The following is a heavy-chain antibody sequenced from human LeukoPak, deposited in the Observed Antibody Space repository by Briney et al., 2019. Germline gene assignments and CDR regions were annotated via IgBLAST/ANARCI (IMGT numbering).Heavy chain of an antibody. CDR2: TYYSGST. V-gene: IGHV4-39*01. CDR3: ARLALGYCSSSSCSQAPTYYYNYMDV. Sequence: KTSETLSLTCTVSGGSISSSRYYWGWIRQPPGKGLEWIGSTYYSGSTYYNPSLKSRVTISVDTSKNQFSLNLSSVTAADTAVYYCARLALGYCSSSSCSQAPTYYYNYMDVWGKGTTVTVSS. J-gene: IGHJ6*03. CDR1: GGSISSSRYY. D-gene: IGHD2-2*01.